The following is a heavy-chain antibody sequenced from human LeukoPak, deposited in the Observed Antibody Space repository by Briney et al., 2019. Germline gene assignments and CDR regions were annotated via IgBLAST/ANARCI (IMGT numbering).Heavy chain of an antibody. CDR1: GGSFSGYY. CDR2: INHSGST. Sequence: PSETLSLTCAVYGGSFSGYYWSWIRQPPGKGLEWIGEINHSGSTDYHPSLKSRVTISVDTSKNQFSLKLSSVTAAGTAVYYCARGVNWGSLGSGDAFDIWGQGTMVTVSS. D-gene: IGHD7-27*01. CDR3: ARGVNWGSLGSGDAFDI. V-gene: IGHV4-34*01. J-gene: IGHJ3*02.